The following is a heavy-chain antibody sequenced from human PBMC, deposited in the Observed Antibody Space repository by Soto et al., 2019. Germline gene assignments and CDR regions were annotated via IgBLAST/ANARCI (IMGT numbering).Heavy chain of an antibody. CDR2: ISYDGNTK. J-gene: IGHJ4*02. D-gene: IGHD6-13*01. CDR3: ARGEGTRGSRGGDGTFDY. V-gene: IGHV3-30*03. Sequence: PGGSLRLSCAASGFTFSTYGMPWVLQAPGQWLEWVAVISYDGNTKYYADSVKGRFTISGDKFKSTLYLQMKRLRAEDTAVYYCARGEGTRGSRGGDGTFDYWGQGTLVTVSS. CDR1: GFTFSTYG.